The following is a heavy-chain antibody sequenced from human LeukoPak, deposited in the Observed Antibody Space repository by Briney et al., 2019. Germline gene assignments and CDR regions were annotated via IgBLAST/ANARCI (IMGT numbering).Heavy chain of an antibody. CDR2: INHSGST. CDR1: GGSFSGYY. V-gene: IGHV4-34*01. CDR3: ARVHSGYDFPDY. J-gene: IGHJ4*02. Sequence: SETLSLTCAVYGGSFSGYYWSWIRQPPGKGLEWIGEINHSGSTNYNPSLKSRVTISVDRSKNQFSLKLSSVTAADTAVYYCARVHSGYDFPDYWGQGTLVTVSS. D-gene: IGHD5-12*01.